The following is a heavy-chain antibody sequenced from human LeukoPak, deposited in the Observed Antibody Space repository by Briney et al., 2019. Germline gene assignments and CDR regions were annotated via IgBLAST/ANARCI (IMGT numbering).Heavy chain of an antibody. D-gene: IGHD5-12*01. CDR1: GYTFTDFY. CDR2: INTHNGGT. V-gene: IGHV1-2*06. CDR3: AREDSGYDLVDWFDP. J-gene: IGHJ5*02. Sequence: ASVKVSCKPSGYTFTDFYIHWVRQAPGQGLEYMGRINTHNGGTVYALQFQGRLSMTRDMSTSTVYMELSSLRSEDTAVYYCAREDSGYDLVDWFDPWGQGTLVTVSS.